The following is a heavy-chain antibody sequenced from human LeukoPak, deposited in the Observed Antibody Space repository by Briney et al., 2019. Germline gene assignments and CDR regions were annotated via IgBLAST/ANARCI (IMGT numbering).Heavy chain of an antibody. CDR1: GYSLANDG. D-gene: IGHD1-14*01. J-gene: IGHJ4*02. CDR3: ARDPRRGPGGDS. Sequence: ASVKVSCKASGYSLANDGFSWVRQAPGQGLEWMGWMSTRNGKTGYAQKLQHRLTMTTETPTSTAYMELRSLRSDDTAVYYCARDPRRGPGGDSWGQGTLVTVPS. CDR2: MSTRNGKT. V-gene: IGHV1-18*01.